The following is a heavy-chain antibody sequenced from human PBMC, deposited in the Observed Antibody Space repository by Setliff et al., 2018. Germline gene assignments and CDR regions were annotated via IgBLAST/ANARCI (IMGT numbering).Heavy chain of an antibody. J-gene: IGHJ4*02. CDR1: GYSIRSGNY. V-gene: IGHV4-38-2*01. CDR2: ISHSGSA. CDR3: ARGGYSRGPPVYYFDY. D-gene: IGHD5-12*01. Sequence: PSETLSLTCAVSGYSIRSGNYWGWIRQPPGKGLEWIGSISHSGSAYCNPSLKSRVTISLDMSKNQFSLKLSSVTAADTAVYYCARGGYSRGPPVYYFDYWGQGTLVTVSS.